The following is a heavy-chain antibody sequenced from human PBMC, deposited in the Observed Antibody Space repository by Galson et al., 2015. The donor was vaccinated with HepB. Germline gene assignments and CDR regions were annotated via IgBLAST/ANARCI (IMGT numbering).Heavy chain of an antibody. CDR3: ARDGYTMVRGASPDY. CDR2: ISAYNGNT. CDR1: GYTFTSYG. J-gene: IGHJ4*02. Sequence: SVKVSCKASGYTFTSYGISWVRQAPGQGLEWMGWISAYNGNTNYAQKLQGRVTMTTDTSTSTAYVELRSLRPDDTAVYYCARDGYTMVRGASPDYWGQGTLVTVSS. D-gene: IGHD3-10*01. V-gene: IGHV1-18*01.